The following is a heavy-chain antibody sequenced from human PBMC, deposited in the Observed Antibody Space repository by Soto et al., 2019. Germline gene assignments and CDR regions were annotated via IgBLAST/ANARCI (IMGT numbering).Heavy chain of an antibody. Sequence: ASVKVSCKASGYTFTSYGISWVRQAPGQGLEWMGWISAYNGNTNYAQKLQGRVTMTTDTSTSTAYMELRSLRSDDTAVYYCARNQARITIFGVVITLPFDYWGQGTLVTVSS. J-gene: IGHJ4*02. CDR1: GYTFTSYG. CDR3: ARNQARITIFGVVITLPFDY. V-gene: IGHV1-18*01. D-gene: IGHD3-3*01. CDR2: ISAYNGNT.